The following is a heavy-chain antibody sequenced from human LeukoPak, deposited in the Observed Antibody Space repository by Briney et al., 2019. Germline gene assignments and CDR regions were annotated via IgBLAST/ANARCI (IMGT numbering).Heavy chain of an antibody. CDR1: GGSISSGNYF. V-gene: IGHV4-39*07. CDR2: IYYSGST. J-gene: IGHJ5*02. Sequence: PSENLSLTCTVSGGSISSGNYFWGWMRQPPGKGLEWIGSIYYSGSTYYNPSLKSRVTISVDTSKNQFSLKLSYVTAADTAVYYCARDKLYYDILTGYYTSSWFDPWGQGTLVTVS. CDR3: ARDKLYYDILTGYYTSSWFDP. D-gene: IGHD3-9*01.